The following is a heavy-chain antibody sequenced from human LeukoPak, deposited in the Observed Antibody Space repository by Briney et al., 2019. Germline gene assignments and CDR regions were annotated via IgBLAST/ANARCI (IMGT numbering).Heavy chain of an antibody. J-gene: IGHJ4*02. Sequence: GGSLRLSCAFSGFTFTNYAMSWVRQTPGKGLEWTSGITDSGRSSYFADSVRGRFTISRDKSKNTLYLQMNSLRAEDTAFYFCAKDGGGNCYDPIDYWGQGTLVSVSS. CDR3: AKDGGGNCYDPIDY. V-gene: IGHV3-23*01. CDR2: ITDSGRSS. D-gene: IGHD2-21*01. CDR1: GFTFTNYA.